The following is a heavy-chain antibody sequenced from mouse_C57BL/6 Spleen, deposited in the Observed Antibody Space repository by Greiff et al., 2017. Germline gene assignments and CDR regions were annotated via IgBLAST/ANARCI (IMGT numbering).Heavy chain of an antibody. Sequence: EVHLVESGGGLVKPGGSLKLSCAASGFTFSDYGMHWVRQAPEKGLEWVAYISSGSSTIYYADTVKGRFTISRDNAKNTLFLQMTSLRYEDTAMYYCAILITTGAFDVWGTGTTVTVSS. V-gene: IGHV5-17*01. CDR2: ISSGSSTI. CDR1: GFTFSDYG. J-gene: IGHJ1*03. CDR3: AILITTGAFDV. D-gene: IGHD1-1*01.